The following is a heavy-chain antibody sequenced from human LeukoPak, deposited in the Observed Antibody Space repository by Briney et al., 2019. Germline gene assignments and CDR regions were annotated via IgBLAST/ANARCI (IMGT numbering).Heavy chain of an antibody. CDR1: GFIFSSYG. CDR3: ARDGVTQGAFDI. Sequence: GGSLRLSCAASGFIFSSYGIHWVRQAPGKGLEWVAVISYDGSNKYYVDSVKGRFTISRDNSKNTLYLQMNSLRAEDSAVYYCARDGVTQGAFDIWGQGTMVTVSS. J-gene: IGHJ3*02. D-gene: IGHD2-21*02. V-gene: IGHV3-30*03. CDR2: ISYDGSNK.